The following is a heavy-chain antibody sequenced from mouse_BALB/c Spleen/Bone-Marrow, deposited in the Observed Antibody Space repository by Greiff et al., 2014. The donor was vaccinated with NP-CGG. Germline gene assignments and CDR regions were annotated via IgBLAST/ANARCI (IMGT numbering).Heavy chain of an antibody. CDR3: ATLVGNHCAMDY. CDR2: IWGGGTT. Sequence: QVQLQQSGPGLVAPSQSLSITCTVSGFSLSRYSVHWVRQPPGKGLEWLGVIWGGGTTDYNSALKSRLSITKDNSKSQVFLKLNSLQTDDTAMYYCATLVGNHCAMDYWGQGTSVTVAS. J-gene: IGHJ4*01. CDR1: GFSLSRYS. V-gene: IGHV2-6-4*01. D-gene: IGHD2-1*01.